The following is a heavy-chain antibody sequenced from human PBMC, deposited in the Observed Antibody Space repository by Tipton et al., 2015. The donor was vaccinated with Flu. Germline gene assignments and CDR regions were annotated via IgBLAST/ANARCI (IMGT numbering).Heavy chain of an antibody. D-gene: IGHD2-15*01. CDR2: INYGGSS. J-gene: IGHJ3*02. Sequence: LRLSCAVYGGSFNGYYWTWIRQSPGKGLEWIGEINYGGSSTYHPSLKSRVTISGDTSKNQVSLKLSSVTAADTAVYYCAAHCSGGSCSHAFDIWGQGTMVTVSS. CDR1: GGSFNGYY. V-gene: IGHV4-34*01. CDR3: AAHCSGGSCSHAFDI.